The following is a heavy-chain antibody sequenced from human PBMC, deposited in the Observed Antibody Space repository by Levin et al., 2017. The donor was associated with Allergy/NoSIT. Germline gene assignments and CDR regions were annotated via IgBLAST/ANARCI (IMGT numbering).Heavy chain of an antibody. CDR3: ASPYSGYDWDLDL. J-gene: IGHJ2*01. CDR1: GVSVSSRSYY. V-gene: IGHV4-39*01. D-gene: IGHD5-12*01. Sequence: SETLSLTCTVSGVSVSSRSYYWGWIRQPPGKGLEWIGTIYYSRSTYYNPSLKSRVTISADTSKNQFSLKLSSVTATDTAVYYCASPYSGYDWDLDLWGRGTLVTVSS. CDR2: IYYSRST.